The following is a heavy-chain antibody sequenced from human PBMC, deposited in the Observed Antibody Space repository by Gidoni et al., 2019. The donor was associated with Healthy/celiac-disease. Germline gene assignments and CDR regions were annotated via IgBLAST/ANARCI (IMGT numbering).Heavy chain of an antibody. CDR2: INSDGSSK. J-gene: IGHJ4*02. CDR3: ARAQVGAIYY. Sequence: EVQLVESGGGLVQPGGSLRLACAASGFTFSSYWMHWVRQAPGKGLGWVSRINSDGSSKRYADSVKGRFTISIDNAKNTLYLQMNSLRAEDTAVYYCARAQVGAIYYWGQGTLVTVSS. D-gene: IGHD1-26*01. CDR1: GFTFSSYW. V-gene: IGHV3-74*01.